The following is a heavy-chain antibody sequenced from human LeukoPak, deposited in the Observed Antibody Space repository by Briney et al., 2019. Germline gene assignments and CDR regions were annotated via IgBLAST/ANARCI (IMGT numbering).Heavy chain of an antibody. CDR2: INADGSTT. D-gene: IGHD5-24*01. V-gene: IGHV3-74*01. CDR1: GFTFGNSW. CDR3: AREVVEMAIDQ. J-gene: IGHJ5*02. Sequence: AGGSLRLSCAASGFTFGNSWVHWVRQAPGKGLVWVSLINADGSTTTYADSVKGRFTISRGNSKNTMYLQMNSLRAEDTAVYYCAREVVEMAIDQWGQGTQVTVS.